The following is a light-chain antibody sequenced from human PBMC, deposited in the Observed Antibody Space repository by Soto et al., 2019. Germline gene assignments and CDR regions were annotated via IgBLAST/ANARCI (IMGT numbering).Light chain of an antibody. V-gene: IGKV3-15*01. J-gene: IGKJ1*01. CDR2: GAS. CDR3: QQYNNWPRT. Sequence: EIVMTQSPATLSVSPGDRVTLSCWASQYINSNVAWYQQKRGQAPRILIYGASTRYTGIPARFSGSGSGTEFTLTISSLQSEDFAVYYCQQYNNWPRTFGQGNRVEIK. CDR1: QYINSN.